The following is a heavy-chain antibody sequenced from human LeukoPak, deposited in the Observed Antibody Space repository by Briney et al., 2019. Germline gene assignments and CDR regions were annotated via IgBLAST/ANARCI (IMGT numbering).Heavy chain of an antibody. CDR2: IDHSGRT. Sequence: KPSESLSLTCAVYGGSFSGYYWSWIRQPPGKGLEWIGEIDHSGRTNYNQSLKSRVTISVDTSKNQFSLKLSSVTAADTAVYYCARGGLGMVRGEGLDAFDIWGQGTMVTVSS. V-gene: IGHV4-34*01. CDR3: ARGGLGMVRGEGLDAFDI. D-gene: IGHD3-10*01. CDR1: GGSFSGYY. J-gene: IGHJ3*02.